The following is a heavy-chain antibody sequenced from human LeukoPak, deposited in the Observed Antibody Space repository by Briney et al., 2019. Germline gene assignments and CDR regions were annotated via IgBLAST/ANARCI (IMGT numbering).Heavy chain of an antibody. CDR3: ARVGRDIVVVVAATGALDY. CDR1: GYTFTGYY. J-gene: IGHJ4*02. Sequence: ASVKVSCKASGYTFTGYYMHWVRQAPGQGLEWMGWINPNSGGTYYAQKFQGRVTMTRDTSISTAYMEPSRLRSDDTAVYYCARVGRDIVVVVAATGALDYWGQGTLVTVSS. CDR2: INPNSGGT. V-gene: IGHV1-2*02. D-gene: IGHD2-15*01.